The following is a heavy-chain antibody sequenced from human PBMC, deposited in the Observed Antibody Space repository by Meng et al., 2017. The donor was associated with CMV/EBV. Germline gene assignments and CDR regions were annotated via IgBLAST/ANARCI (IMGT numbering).Heavy chain of an antibody. CDR3: TRAPADYYDSSGYYQAPDY. CDR1: GFTFGDYA. Sequence: GESLKISCTASGFTFGDYAMSWVHQAPGKELEWVGFIRSKAYGGTTEYAASVKGRFTISRDDSKSIAYLQMNSLKTEDTAVYYCTRAPADYYDSSGYYQAPDYWGQGTLVTVSS. CDR2: IRSKAYGGTT. J-gene: IGHJ4*02. D-gene: IGHD3-22*01. V-gene: IGHV3-49*04.